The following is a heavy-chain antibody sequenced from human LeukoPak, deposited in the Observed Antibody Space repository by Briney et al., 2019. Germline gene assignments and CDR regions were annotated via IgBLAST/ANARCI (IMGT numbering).Heavy chain of an antibody. Sequence: ASVKVSCKVSGYTLTELSMHWVRQAPGKGLEWMGGFDPEDGETTYAQKFQGRVTMTEDTSTDTAYMELSSLRSEDTAVYYCATAGPSGYALSYWGQGTLVTVSS. CDR2: FDPEDGET. J-gene: IGHJ4*02. V-gene: IGHV1-24*01. D-gene: IGHD5-12*01. CDR3: ATAGPSGYALSY. CDR1: GYTLTELS.